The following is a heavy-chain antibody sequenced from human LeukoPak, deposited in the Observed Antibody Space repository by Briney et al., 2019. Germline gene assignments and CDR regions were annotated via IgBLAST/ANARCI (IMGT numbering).Heavy chain of an antibody. CDR1: GFIFSNYA. Sequence: GGSLRLSCAASGFIFSNYAMHWVRQAPGKGLEWVAVISYDGSRKYYADSVKGRFTISRDKSENTVYLQMNSLRAEDTAVYYCARDRTGNFCIDYWGQGTLVTVS. J-gene: IGHJ4*02. CDR2: ISYDGSRK. CDR3: ARDRTGNFCIDY. V-gene: IGHV3-30-3*01. D-gene: IGHD2-8*02.